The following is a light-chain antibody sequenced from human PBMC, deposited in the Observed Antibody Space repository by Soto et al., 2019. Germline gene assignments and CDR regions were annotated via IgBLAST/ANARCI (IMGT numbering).Light chain of an antibody. CDR1: QGVSKY. Sequence: DIQLTQSPSSLSASVGDRVTITCRGSQGVSKYLNWYQQRPGRAPMLLIYAASSLQSGVPSRFSGSGSGTDFTLTISSLQPEDFATYYCQQSYSTPQTFGQGTKVDIK. CDR3: QQSYSTPQT. V-gene: IGKV1-39*01. J-gene: IGKJ1*01. CDR2: AAS.